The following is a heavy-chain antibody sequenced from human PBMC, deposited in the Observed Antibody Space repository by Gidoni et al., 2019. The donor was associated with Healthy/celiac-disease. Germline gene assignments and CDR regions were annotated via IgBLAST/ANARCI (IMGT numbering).Heavy chain of an antibody. CDR1: GFTFSSSG. Sequence: QVQLVESGGGVVHPGRSLRLSCAASGFTFSSSGMHWVRQAPAKGLEWVAVISYDGSNKYYADSVKGRFTISRDNSKNTLYLQMNSLRAEDTAVYYCAKDNLQNRKWFGETDAFDIWGQGTMVTVFS. V-gene: IGHV3-30*18. D-gene: IGHD3-10*01. J-gene: IGHJ3*02. CDR3: AKDNLQNRKWFGETDAFDI. CDR2: ISYDGSNK.